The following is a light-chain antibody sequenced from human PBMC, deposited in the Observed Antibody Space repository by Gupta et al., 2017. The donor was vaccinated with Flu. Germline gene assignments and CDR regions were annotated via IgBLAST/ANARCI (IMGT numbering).Light chain of an antibody. CDR2: GAS. Sequence: SPSRAPGQGVTLSSIVCHTVSKSYLAWYQQKAGQAPRLLIYGASSRATGLPDPFSGSGSGTDFTLTISRLEPEDFAVYYCQQYCTSPWTFGQGTKVEIK. CDR1: HTVSKSY. J-gene: IGKJ1*01. CDR3: QQYCTSPWT. V-gene: IGKV3-20*01.